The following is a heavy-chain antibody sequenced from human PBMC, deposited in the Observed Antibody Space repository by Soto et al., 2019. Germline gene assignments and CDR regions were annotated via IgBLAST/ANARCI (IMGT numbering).Heavy chain of an antibody. CDR3: ARDYDVNTALDYWYFDL. J-gene: IGHJ2*01. Sequence: QVQLQESGPGLVRPSETLSLTCTVSGGSIRNYYWAWIRQSAGKGLEWIGRIYPSGRTHYNPSLTGRVTMSIDTSKNQFSLRLTSVTGADTATYYCARDYDVNTALDYWYFDLWGRGTLVTVSS. CDR1: GGSIRNYY. D-gene: IGHD5-18*01. CDR2: IYPSGRT. V-gene: IGHV4-4*07.